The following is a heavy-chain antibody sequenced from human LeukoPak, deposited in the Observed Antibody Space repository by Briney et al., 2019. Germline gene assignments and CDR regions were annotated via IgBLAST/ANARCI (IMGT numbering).Heavy chain of an antibody. V-gene: IGHV3-21*01. CDR2: ISSSSSYI. J-gene: IGHJ6*02. CDR3: ARHSRSADGYYYYGMDV. D-gene: IGHD6-6*01. CDR1: EFTFSSYS. Sequence: GGSLRLSCAASEFTFSSYSMNWVRQAPGKGLEWVSSISSSSSYIYYADSVKGRFTISRDNAKNSLYLQMNSLRAEDTAVYYCARHSRSADGYYYYGMDVWGQGTTVTVSS.